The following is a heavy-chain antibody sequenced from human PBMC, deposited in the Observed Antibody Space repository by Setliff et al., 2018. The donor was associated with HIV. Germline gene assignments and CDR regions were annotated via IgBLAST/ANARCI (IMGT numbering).Heavy chain of an antibody. CDR1: GGSIRRGNYY. CDR2: MSSSGST. Sequence: SETLSLTCIVSGGSIRRGNYYWSWIRQPAGEGLEWIGHMSSSGSTNYNPSLKNRVTLSLDTSKNQFSLNLRSVFAGDTAVYYCVNSGYDGDYYYYYMDVWGKGTTVTVSS. D-gene: IGHD5-12*01. V-gene: IGHV4-61*09. J-gene: IGHJ6*03. CDR3: VNSGYDGDYYYYYMDV.